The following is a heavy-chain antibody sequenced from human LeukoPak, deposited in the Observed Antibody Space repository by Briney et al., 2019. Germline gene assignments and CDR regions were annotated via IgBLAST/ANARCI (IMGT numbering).Heavy chain of an antibody. Sequence: GGSLRLSCAASGFTVRSNYMNWVRQAPGKGLEWVSVIYSGGSTYYADSVKGRFTISKDTAKNSLTLQMNSLRVEDTAMYYCATGPDTSPFDYWGRGTLVTVSS. D-gene: IGHD2-2*01. CDR1: GFTVRSNY. CDR2: IYSGGST. J-gene: IGHJ4*02. CDR3: ATGPDTSPFDY. V-gene: IGHV3-66*01.